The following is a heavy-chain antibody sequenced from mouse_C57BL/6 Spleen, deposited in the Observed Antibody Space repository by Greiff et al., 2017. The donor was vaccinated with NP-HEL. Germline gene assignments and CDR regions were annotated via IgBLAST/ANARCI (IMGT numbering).Heavy chain of an antibody. CDR1: GYTFTSYW. J-gene: IGHJ2*01. V-gene: IGHV1-69*01. Sequence: QVQLQQSGAELVMPGASVKLSCKASGYTFTSYWMHWVKQRPGQGLEWIGEIDPSDSYTNYNQKFKGKSTLTVDKSSSTAYMQLSSLTSEDSAVYYCARDNFFDYWGQGTTLTVSS. CDR3: ARDNFFDY. CDR2: IDPSDSYT.